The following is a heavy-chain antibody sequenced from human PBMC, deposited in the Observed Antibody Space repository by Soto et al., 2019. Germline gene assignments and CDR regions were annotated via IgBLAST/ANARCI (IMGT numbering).Heavy chain of an antibody. Sequence: GVPLRLSCAASGFTFGRDSMNWGRQAPEKELEWVSYISSSSSTIYYADSVKGRFTITRDNAKNSLYLQMNSLREEDTVVYYCARPEYSSSSYGMNVWGQGTTVTVSS. CDR2: ISSSSSTI. D-gene: IGHD6-6*01. V-gene: IGHV3-48*02. J-gene: IGHJ6*02. CDR3: ARPEYSSSSYGMNV. CDR1: GFTFGRDS.